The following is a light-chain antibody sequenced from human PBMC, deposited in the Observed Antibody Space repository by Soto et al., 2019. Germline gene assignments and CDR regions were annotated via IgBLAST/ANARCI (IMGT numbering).Light chain of an antibody. Sequence: DIQMTQSPSSLSASVGDRVTITCRASQGIRSDVDWYQQKPGKAPKRLIFAASTLQSGVPSRFSGSGSGTEFTLTVSSLQPEDFATYYCLQHNTYPLTFGQGTKVEI. V-gene: IGKV1-17*01. CDR2: AAS. CDR3: LQHNTYPLT. J-gene: IGKJ1*01. CDR1: QGIRSD.